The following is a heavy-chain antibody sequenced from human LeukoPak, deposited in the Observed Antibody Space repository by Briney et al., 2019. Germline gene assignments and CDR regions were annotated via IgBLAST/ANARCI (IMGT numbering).Heavy chain of an antibody. D-gene: IGHD5-18*01. CDR3: AREGYGPDYYMDV. Sequence: RGSLRLSCAASGSTFSSYWMHWVRQAPGKGLVWVSRMNDDGSSTSYADSLKGRFTISRDNAKNTLYLHMSNLRAEDTAVYYCAREGYGPDYYMDVWGKGTTVTISS. CDR2: MNDDGSST. V-gene: IGHV3-74*01. CDR1: GSTFSSYW. J-gene: IGHJ6*03.